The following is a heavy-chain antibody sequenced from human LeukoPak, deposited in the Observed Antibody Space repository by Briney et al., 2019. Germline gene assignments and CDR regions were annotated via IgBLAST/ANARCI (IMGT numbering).Heavy chain of an antibody. J-gene: IGHJ5*02. Sequence: SETLSLTCTVSGGSISSYYWSWIRQPPGKGLEWIGYIYYSGSTNYNPSLKSRVTISVDTSKNQFSLKLSSVTAADTAVYYCARDSGSSSTFNWFDPWGQGTLVTVSS. CDR3: ARDSGSSSTFNWFDP. CDR1: GGSISSYY. D-gene: IGHD6-13*01. CDR2: IYYSGST. V-gene: IGHV4-59*01.